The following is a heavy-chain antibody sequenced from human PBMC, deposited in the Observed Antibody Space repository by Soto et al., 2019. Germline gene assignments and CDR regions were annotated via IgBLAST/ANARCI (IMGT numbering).Heavy chain of an antibody. V-gene: IGHV4-59*11. Sequence: PSATRSLTCTVSGGSIRSHYWSWIRQSPGKGLEWVGCVHYTGSTNYNPSLKSRVTISADTSKNQFSLKLSSVTAADTAVYYCEGYCSGTSCYLGDVGTFDMWGQGAVVTVSS. CDR3: EGYCSGTSCYLGDVGTFDM. CDR2: VHYTGST. J-gene: IGHJ3*02. D-gene: IGHD2-2*01. CDR1: GGSIRSHY.